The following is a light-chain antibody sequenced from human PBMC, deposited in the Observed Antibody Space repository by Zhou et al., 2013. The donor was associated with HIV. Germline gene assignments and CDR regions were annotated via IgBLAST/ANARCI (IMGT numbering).Light chain of an antibody. CDR1: SSNIGNNA. CDR2: GNT. CDR3: QSYDSSLGWV. Sequence: QSVLTQPPSVSEAPRQRVTISCSGSSSNIGNNAVNWYQQLPGEAPKLLIYGNTIRPSGVPDRFSGSKSGTSASLAITGLQAEDEADYYCQSYDSSLGWVFGGGTKLTVL. V-gene: IGLV1-36*01. J-gene: IGLJ3*02.